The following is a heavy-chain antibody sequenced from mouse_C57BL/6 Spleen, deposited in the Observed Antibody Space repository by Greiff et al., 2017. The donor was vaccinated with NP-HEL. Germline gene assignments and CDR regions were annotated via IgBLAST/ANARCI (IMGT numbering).Heavy chain of an antibody. CDR2: IYPGDGDT. CDR3: HPNWDAWFAY. D-gene: IGHD4-1*01. J-gene: IGHJ3*01. CDR1: GYAFSSYW. Sequence: QVQLKESGAELVKPGASVKISCKASGYAFSSYWMNWVKQRPGKGLEWIGQIYPGDGDTNYNGKFKGKATLTADKSSSTAYMQLSSLTSEDSAVYFCHPNWDAWFAYWGQGTLVTVSA. V-gene: IGHV1-80*01.